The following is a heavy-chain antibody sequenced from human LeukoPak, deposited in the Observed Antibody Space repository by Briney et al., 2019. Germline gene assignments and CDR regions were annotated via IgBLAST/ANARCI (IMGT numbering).Heavy chain of an antibody. CDR1: GYTFTSYG. V-gene: IGHV1-18*01. J-gene: IGHJ6*02. CDR2: ISAYNGNT. CDR3: AREEGYYGSGSHVYYYGMDV. D-gene: IGHD3-10*01. Sequence: ASVKVSCKASGYTFTSYGISWVRQAPGQGLEWMGWISAYNGNTNYAQKLQGRVTMTTDTSTSTAYMELRSPRSDDTAVYYCAREEGYYGSGSHVYYYGMDVWGQGTTVTVSS.